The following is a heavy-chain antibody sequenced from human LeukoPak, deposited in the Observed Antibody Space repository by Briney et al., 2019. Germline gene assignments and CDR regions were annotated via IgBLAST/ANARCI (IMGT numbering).Heavy chain of an antibody. CDR1: GFTFSSYA. Sequence: PGGSLRLSCAASGFTFSSYAMNWVRQAPGKGLEWVSGIINSGGNTYYADSVKGRFTISSDNSKNTLYLQMNSLRPDDTAVYYCANAIGTTRFFDYWGQGTLVTVSS. D-gene: IGHD1-14*01. CDR3: ANAIGTTRFFDY. V-gene: IGHV3-23*01. J-gene: IGHJ4*02. CDR2: IINSGGNT.